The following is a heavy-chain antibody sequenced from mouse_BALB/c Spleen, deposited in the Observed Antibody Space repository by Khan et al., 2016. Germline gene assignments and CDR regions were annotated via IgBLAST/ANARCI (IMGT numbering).Heavy chain of an antibody. V-gene: IGHV3-2*02. J-gene: IGHJ4*01. CDR2: IRYSGST. Sequence: EVQLQESGPGLVKPSQSLSLTCTVTGYPITSDYAWNWIRQFPGNKLEWMGYIRYSGSTSYNPSLKSRISITRDTAQNPFFLQLKSVTTEDTATYYGASGPTCVYAMDYWGQGTSVTVSS. CDR3: ASGPTCVYAMDY. CDR1: GYPITSDYA.